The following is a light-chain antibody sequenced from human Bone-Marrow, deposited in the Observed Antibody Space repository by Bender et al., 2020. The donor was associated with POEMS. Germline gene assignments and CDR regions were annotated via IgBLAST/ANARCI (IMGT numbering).Light chain of an antibody. J-gene: IGLJ2*01. CDR1: SSDVGFYNY. CDR3: CSYTSSRTMV. CDR2: DVI. V-gene: IGLV2-14*03. Sequence: QAALTQTASVSGSPGQSITIFCTGTSSDVGFYNYVSWYQQHPGKPPQLLVYDVIKRPSGVSNRFSGSKSGNTASLTISGLQAEDEATYYCCSYTSSRTMVFGGGTILTVL.